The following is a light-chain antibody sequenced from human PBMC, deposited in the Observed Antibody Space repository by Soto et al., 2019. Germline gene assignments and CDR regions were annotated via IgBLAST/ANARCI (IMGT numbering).Light chain of an antibody. V-gene: IGKV1-5*03. CDR3: QQYNVYSLT. Sequence: DIQMTQSPSTLSASVGDRVTITCRASQSISSWLAWYQHKPGKAPKLLIYKASSLDTGVPSRFSGSGSGTEFTLTISILQPDDFATYYCQQYNVYSLTFGQGTKVEIK. CDR2: KAS. CDR1: QSISSW. J-gene: IGKJ1*01.